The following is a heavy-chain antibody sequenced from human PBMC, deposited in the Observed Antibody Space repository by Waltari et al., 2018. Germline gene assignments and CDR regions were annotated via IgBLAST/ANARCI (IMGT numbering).Heavy chain of an antibody. D-gene: IGHD3-16*01. J-gene: IGHJ4*02. V-gene: IGHV3-21*02. CDR1: GLPLRSYT. CDR2: ISGGSSYT. Sequence: EVQLVGSGGGLVKPGGSLRLSCAASGLPLRSYTMNWVRQAPGKGLEWVSSISGGSSYTYYADSVKGRFTISRDNVKNSLYLQMNSLRVEDTAVYYCAREWGVMIGTAAYYLDHWTQGTLVTVSS. CDR3: AREWGVMIGTAAYYLDH.